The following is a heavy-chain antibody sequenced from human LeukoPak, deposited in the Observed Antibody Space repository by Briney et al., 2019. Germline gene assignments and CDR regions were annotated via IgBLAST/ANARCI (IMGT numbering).Heavy chain of an antibody. D-gene: IGHD2-2*01. CDR2: ISYDGSNE. J-gene: IGHJ4*02. CDR3: ARDKGPSYLSSFDY. CDR1: GFTFSSYV. Sequence: PGGSLRLSCAASGFTFSSYVMHWVRQAPGKGLGWVAIISYDGSNEYYADSVKGRFTISRDNSKNTLYLQMNSLRAADTAVDYCARDKGPSYLSSFDYGGQGTRVTVSS. V-gene: IGHV3-30*04.